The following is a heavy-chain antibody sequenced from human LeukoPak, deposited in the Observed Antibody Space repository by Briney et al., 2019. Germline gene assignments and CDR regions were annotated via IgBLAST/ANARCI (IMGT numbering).Heavy chain of an antibody. CDR1: GFTVSSNY. CDR2: IYSGGST. V-gene: IGHV3-66*01. CDR3: AKEMSSSNIDH. J-gene: IGHJ4*02. D-gene: IGHD2-2*01. Sequence: GSLRLSCAASGFTVSSNYMSWVRQAPGKGLEWVSVIYSGGSTYYADSVKGRFTISRDNSKNTLYSQMNSLRAEDTAVYYCAKEMSSSNIDHCGQGTLVTVSS.